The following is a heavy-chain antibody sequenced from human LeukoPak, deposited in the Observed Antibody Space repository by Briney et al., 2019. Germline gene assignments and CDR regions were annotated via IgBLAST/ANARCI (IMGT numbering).Heavy chain of an antibody. D-gene: IGHD2/OR15-2a*01. CDR1: GDSISDHH. Sequence: SETLSLTCTVSGDSISDHHWSWIRQPPGKGLEWIGYILYTGTTNYNPSLKSRVTISVDTSRNQFSLELSSVTAADTAVYYCAMYTTGRGGHGYWGQGTLITVSA. J-gene: IGHJ4*02. V-gene: IGHV4-59*11. CDR3: AMYTTGRGGHGY. CDR2: ILYTGTT.